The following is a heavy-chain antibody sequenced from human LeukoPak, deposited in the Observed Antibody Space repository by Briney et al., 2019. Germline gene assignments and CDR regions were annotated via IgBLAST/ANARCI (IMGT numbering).Heavy chain of an antibody. V-gene: IGHV4-38-2*02. D-gene: IGHD6-19*01. CDR1: GYSIRGGYY. CDR3: ARMHGAGIEAFDI. J-gene: IGHJ3*02. Sequence: SETLSLTCTVSGYSIRGGYYWGWIRQPPGKGLEWIGSISHSGNTYYNPSLKSRVTISIDTSKNQFSLKLSSVTAADTAVYYCARMHGAGIEAFDIWGQGTMVTVSS. CDR2: ISHSGNT.